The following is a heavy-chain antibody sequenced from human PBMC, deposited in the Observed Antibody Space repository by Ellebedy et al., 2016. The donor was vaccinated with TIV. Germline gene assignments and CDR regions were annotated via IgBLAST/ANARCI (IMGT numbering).Heavy chain of an antibody. CDR1: GGSFSGYY. D-gene: IGHD2-15*01. CDR2: VNHSGGT. CDR3: ARGDWDMYFDY. Sequence: MPSETLSLTCAVYGGSFSGYYWSWIRQAPGKGLEWIGEVNHSGGTNYNPSPKGRVTTSADMSKNQFYLKMTSVNAAYTAMYYCARGDWDMYFDYWGQGTRVIVSS. V-gene: IGHV4-34*01. J-gene: IGHJ4*02.